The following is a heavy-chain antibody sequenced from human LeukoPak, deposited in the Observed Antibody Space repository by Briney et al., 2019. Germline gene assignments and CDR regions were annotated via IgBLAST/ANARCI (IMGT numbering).Heavy chain of an antibody. CDR2: INHSGST. CDR1: GGSISSGDYY. Sequence: SETLSLTCTVSGGSISSGDYYWSWIRQPPGKGLEWIGEINHSGSTNYNPSLKSRVTISVDTSKNQFSLKLSSVTAADTAVYYCARGQLRYFDWLSLPFDYWGQGTLVTVSS. CDR3: ARGQLRYFDWLSLPFDY. D-gene: IGHD3-9*01. J-gene: IGHJ4*02. V-gene: IGHV4-39*07.